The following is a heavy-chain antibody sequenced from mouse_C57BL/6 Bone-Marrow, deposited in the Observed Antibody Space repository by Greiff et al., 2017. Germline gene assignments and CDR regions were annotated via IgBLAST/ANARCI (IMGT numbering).Heavy chain of an antibody. Sequence: QVQLQQSGAELARPGASVKLSCKASGYTFTSYGISWVKQRTGQGLEWIGEIYPSSGNTYYNEKFKGKATLTADNSSSTAYMELGSLTSEYSAVYYCARNFRFAYWGQGTLVTVSA. CDR2: IYPSSGNT. CDR3: ARNFRFAY. V-gene: IGHV1-81*01. CDR1: GYTFTSYG. J-gene: IGHJ3*01.